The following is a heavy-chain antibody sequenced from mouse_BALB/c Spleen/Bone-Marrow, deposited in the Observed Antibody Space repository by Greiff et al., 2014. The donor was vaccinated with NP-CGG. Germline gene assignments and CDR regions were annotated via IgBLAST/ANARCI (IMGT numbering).Heavy chain of an antibody. CDR2: ILPGSGST. Sequence: QLQESGAELMKPGASVKISCKATGYTFSSYWIEWVKQRPGHGLEWIGEILPGSGSTNYNEKFKGKATFTADTSSNTAYMQLSSLTSEDSAVYYCARRGYDGAYWGQGTLVTVSA. CDR1: GYTFSSYW. V-gene: IGHV1-9*01. CDR3: ARRGYDGAY. J-gene: IGHJ3*01. D-gene: IGHD2-14*01.